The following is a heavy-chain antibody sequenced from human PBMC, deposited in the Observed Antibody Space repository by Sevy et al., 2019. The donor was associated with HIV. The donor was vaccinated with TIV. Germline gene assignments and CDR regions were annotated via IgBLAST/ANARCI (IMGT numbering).Heavy chain of an antibody. CDR1: GFTFSNAW. Sequence: GGSLRLSCAASGFTFSNAWMSWVRQAPGKGLEWVANINQDGSEKKFVGSVKGRFTISRDNAKNSVYLQMNSLTAEDTAVYYCARDRWAKYPEDGFDIWGQGTMVTVSS. V-gene: IGHV3-7*01. CDR2: INQDGSEK. J-gene: IGHJ3*02. CDR3: ARDRWAKYPEDGFDI.